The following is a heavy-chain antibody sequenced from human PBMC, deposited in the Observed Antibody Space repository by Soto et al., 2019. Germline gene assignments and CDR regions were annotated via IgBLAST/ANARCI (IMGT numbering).Heavy chain of an antibody. Sequence: PGGSLRLSCASSGFTVSSNSMSWVRQAPGRGLEWVSVFYSDGRTYYADSVKGRFTISRDTSKNTLFLQANSLRADDTAAYYCARERDYAFFDPWGQGTLVTVSS. CDR1: GFTVSSNS. CDR3: ARERDYAFFDP. D-gene: IGHD4-17*01. V-gene: IGHV3-66*01. J-gene: IGHJ5*02. CDR2: FYSDGRT.